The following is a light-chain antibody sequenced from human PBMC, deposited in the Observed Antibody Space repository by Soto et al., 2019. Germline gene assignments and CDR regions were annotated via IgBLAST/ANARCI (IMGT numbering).Light chain of an antibody. V-gene: IGLV2-14*03. J-gene: IGLJ1*01. CDR2: DVS. Sequence: QSVLTQPACVCGSPGQSITISCTGTSSDVGGYNYVSWYQHHPGKAPKLLIYDVSNRPSGISNRFSGSKSDNTASLTISGLQPEDEADYYCSSYTTSNTRQIVFGTGTKVT. CDR1: SSDVGGYNY. CDR3: SSYTTSNTRQIV.